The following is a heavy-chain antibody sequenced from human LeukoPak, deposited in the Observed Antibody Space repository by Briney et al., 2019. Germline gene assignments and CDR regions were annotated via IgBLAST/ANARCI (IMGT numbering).Heavy chain of an antibody. V-gene: IGHV3-23*01. D-gene: IGHD3-22*01. CDR1: GFTFSSYA. CDR2: ISGSGGST. Sequence: GGSLRLSCAASGFTFSSYAMSWVRQAPGEGLEWVSAISGSGGSTYYADSVKGRFTISRDNSKNTLCLQMNSLRAEDTAVYYCASGEGHYYDSSGYYKFDYWGQGTLVTVSS. J-gene: IGHJ4*02. CDR3: ASGEGHYYDSSGYYKFDY.